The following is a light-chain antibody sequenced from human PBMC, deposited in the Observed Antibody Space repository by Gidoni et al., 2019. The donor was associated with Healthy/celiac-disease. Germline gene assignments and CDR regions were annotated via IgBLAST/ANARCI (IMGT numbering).Light chain of an antibody. Sequence: DIVMTQSPSTLSVSPGERATLSCRASQSVSSNLAWYQQKPGQAPRLLIYGASTRATGIPARFSGSGSGTEFTLTISSLQSEDFAVYYCQQYNNWHSITFGQGTRLEIK. CDR1: QSVSSN. V-gene: IGKV3-15*01. J-gene: IGKJ5*01. CDR3: QQYNNWHSIT. CDR2: GAS.